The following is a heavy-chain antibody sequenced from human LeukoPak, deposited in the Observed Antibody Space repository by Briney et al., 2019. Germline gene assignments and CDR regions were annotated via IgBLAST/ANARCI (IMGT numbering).Heavy chain of an antibody. V-gene: IGHV3-21*01. CDR2: ISSSSSYI. D-gene: IGHD6-13*01. CDR3: ARDRAAAGTEGFDY. J-gene: IGHJ4*02. Sequence: GGSLRLPCAASGFTFSSYSMNWVRQAPGKGLEWVSSISSSSSYIYYADSVKGRFTISRDNAKNSLYLQMNSLRAEDTAVYYCARDRAAAGTEGFDYWGQGTLVTVSS. CDR1: GFTFSSYS.